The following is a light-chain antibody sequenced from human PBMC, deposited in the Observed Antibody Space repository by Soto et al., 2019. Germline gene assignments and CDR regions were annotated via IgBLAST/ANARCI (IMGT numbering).Light chain of an antibody. J-gene: IGLJ3*02. Sequence: QSVLTQPSSVSGSPGQSVTISCTGTSSDVGGYNYVSWYQQHPGKAPKLMIYDVSKRPSGVPDRFSGSKSGNTASLTISGLQAEDEADYYCCSYAGSYPWVFGGGTKLTVL. CDR3: CSYAGSYPWV. CDR2: DVS. V-gene: IGLV2-11*01. CDR1: SSDVGGYNY.